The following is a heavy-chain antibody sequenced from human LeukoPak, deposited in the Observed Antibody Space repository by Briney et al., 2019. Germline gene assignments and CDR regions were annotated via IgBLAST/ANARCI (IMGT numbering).Heavy chain of an antibody. CDR2: IYYSGST. D-gene: IGHD6-19*01. CDR1: GGSISSYY. V-gene: IGHV4-59*01. J-gene: IGHJ6*03. CDR3: ARLVGRYSSGWYDNYYYYMDV. Sequence: PSETLSLTCTVSGGSISSYYWSWIRQPPGKGLEWIGYIYYSGSTNYSPSLKSRVTISVDTSKNQFSLKLSSVTAADTAVYYCARLVGRYSSGWYDNYYYYMDVWGKGTTVTVSS.